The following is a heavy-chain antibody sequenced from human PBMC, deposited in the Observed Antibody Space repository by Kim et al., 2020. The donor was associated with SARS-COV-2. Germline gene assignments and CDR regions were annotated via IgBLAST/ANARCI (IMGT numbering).Heavy chain of an antibody. D-gene: IGHD5-12*01. CDR2: IKQDGSEK. CDR1: GFTFSSYW. V-gene: IGHV3-7*05. CDR3: ARASYSGYDEGLFDY. J-gene: IGHJ4*02. Sequence: GGSLRLSCAASGFTFSSYWMSWVRQAPGKGLEWVANIKQDGSEKYYVDSVKGRFTISRDNAKNSLYLQMNSLRAEDTAVYYCARASYSGYDEGLFDYWGQGTLVTVSS.